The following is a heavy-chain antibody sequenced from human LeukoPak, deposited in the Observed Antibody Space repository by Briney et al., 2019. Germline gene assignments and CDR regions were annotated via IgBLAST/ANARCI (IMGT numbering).Heavy chain of an antibody. Sequence: SETLSLTCTVSGGSISSSSYYWGWIRQPPGKGLEWIGSIYYSGSTYYNPSLKSRVTISVDTSKNQFSLKLSSVTAAGTAVYYCARLWYSSSWYFSLFYWFDPWGQGTLVTVSS. D-gene: IGHD6-13*01. V-gene: IGHV4-39*01. CDR2: IYYSGST. CDR1: GGSISSSSYY. J-gene: IGHJ5*02. CDR3: ARLWYSSSWYFSLFYWFDP.